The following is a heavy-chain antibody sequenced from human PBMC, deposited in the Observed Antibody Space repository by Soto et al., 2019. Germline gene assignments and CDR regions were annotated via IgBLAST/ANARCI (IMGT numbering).Heavy chain of an antibody. Sequence: QVHLVQSGAEVKKPGSSVKVSCKASGGTFSRYAISWVRQAPGQGLEWMGGITPMFATTNYTQRFQGRVTRXXXXTNXXXGFRGGVKITXDERTXXVHRELRRLRAEDTAMYFCAQPLGSAVAGPGRFDLWGRGTLVIVSS. CDR2: ITPMFATT. CDR1: GGTFSRYA. CDR3: HRELRRLRAEDTAMYFCAQPLGSAVAGPGRFDL. V-gene: IGHV1-69*05. J-gene: IGHJ2*01. D-gene: IGHD1-26*01.